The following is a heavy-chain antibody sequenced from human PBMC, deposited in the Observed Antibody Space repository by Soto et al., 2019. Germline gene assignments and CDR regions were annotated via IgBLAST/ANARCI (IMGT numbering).Heavy chain of an antibody. CDR3: STFSSGFYGMDV. J-gene: IGHJ6*02. D-gene: IGHD3-22*01. Sequence: LSLTCTVSGGSISSSSYYWAWIRQPPGKGLEWIGSIFYTGGTYYNPSLKSRITMSADMSKNQFSLNLSSVTAADAAVYYCSTFSSGFYGMDVWGQGTTVTV. CDR2: IFYTGGT. CDR1: GGSISSSSYY. V-gene: IGHV4-39*01.